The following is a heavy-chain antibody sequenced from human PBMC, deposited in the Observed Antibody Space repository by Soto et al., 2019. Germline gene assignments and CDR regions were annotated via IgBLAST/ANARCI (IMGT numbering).Heavy chain of an antibody. J-gene: IGHJ6*02. D-gene: IGHD3-3*01. V-gene: IGHV4-61*01. CDR3: ARGDFWSGYYDYYYYYGMDV. CDR2: IYYSGST. CDR1: GGSVSSGSYY. Sequence: SETLSLTCTVSGGSVSSGSYYWSWIRQPPGKGLEWIGYIYYSGSTNYDPSLKSRVTISVDTSKDQFSLKLSSVTAADTAVCYCARGDFWSGYYDYYYYYGMDVWGQGTTVTVSS.